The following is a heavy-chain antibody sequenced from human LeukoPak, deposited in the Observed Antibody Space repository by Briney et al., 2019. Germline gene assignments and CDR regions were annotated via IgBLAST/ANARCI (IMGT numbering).Heavy chain of an antibody. J-gene: IGHJ4*02. CDR3: ARAPLGIAVAGTGVIFDY. CDR1: GGSFSGYY. Sequence: PSETLSLTCAVYGGSFSGYYWSWIRQPPGKELEWIGEINHSGSTNYNPSLKSRVTISVDTSKNQFSLKLSSVTAADTAVYYRARAPLGIAVAGTGVIFDYWGQGTLVTVSS. D-gene: IGHD6-19*01. CDR2: INHSGST. V-gene: IGHV4-34*01.